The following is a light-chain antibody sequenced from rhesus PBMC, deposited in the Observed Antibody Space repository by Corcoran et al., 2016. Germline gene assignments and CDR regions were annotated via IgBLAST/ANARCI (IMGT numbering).Light chain of an antibody. CDR1: QGISNL. CDR2: KAS. J-gene: IGKJ3*01. V-gene: IGKV1-22*01. CDR3: LQYSSSPFA. Sequence: DVQMTQSPSSLSASVGDKVPITCRASQGISNLLPWYQQKPGKSPKLLIYKASRLQSGVPSRLSGSGSGTDFTLTDSGLRPEDFATYYCLQYSSSPFAFDPGAKLDFK.